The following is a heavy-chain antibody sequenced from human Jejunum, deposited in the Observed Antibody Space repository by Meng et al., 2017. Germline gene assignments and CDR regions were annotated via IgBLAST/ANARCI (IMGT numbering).Heavy chain of an antibody. D-gene: IGHD1-1*01. Sequence: GGSLRLSCAASGFPFSTYSMHWVRQAPGKGLVWVSQIKPDGNTISYADSVGGRFTIPRDNAKSTLYLEMNSLRAEDAAVYYCARDNDWVVWDYWGRGTLVTVSS. V-gene: IGHV3-74*01. CDR1: GFPFSTYS. J-gene: IGHJ4*01. CDR2: IKPDGNTI. CDR3: ARDNDWVVWDY.